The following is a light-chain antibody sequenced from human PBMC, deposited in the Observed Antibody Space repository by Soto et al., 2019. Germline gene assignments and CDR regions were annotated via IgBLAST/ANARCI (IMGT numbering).Light chain of an antibody. CDR1: QSVDSN. J-gene: IGKJ4*01. Sequence: EIVMTQSPATLSLSPGERATLSCRASQSVDSNLAWYQQQPGQAPRLLIYGASTRATGIPARFSGSRSGPEFTLTISSLQAEDFAVYYCQQYNNWPPLTFGGGTKVEIK. CDR3: QQYNNWPPLT. V-gene: IGKV3-15*01. CDR2: GAS.